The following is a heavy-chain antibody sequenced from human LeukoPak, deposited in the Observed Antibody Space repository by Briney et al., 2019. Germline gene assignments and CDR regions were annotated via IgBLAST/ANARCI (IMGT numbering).Heavy chain of an antibody. CDR3: ATAESNYDILTGYSRY. J-gene: IGHJ4*02. Sequence: GGSLRLSCAASGFTFSSYAMHWVRQAPGRGLEWVAVISYDGSNKYYADSVKGRFTISRDNSKNTLYLQMNSLRAEDTAVYYCATAESNYDILTGYSRYWGQGTLVTVSS. V-gene: IGHV3-30*04. D-gene: IGHD3-9*01. CDR1: GFTFSSYA. CDR2: ISYDGSNK.